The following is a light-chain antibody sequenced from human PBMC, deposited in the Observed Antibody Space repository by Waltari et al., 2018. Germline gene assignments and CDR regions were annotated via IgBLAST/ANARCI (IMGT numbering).Light chain of an antibody. V-gene: IGLV3-19*01. Sequence: SSELTQDPSVTVALGQTVRITCQGDRLKNFYASWYQQKPGQAPVLAFYGKNTRPSGIPDRFSGSSSGNTASLTITGAQAEDEADYYCNSRDNSGNHNVFGSGTKVTVL. J-gene: IGLJ6*01. CDR3: NSRDNSGNHNV. CDR2: GKN. CDR1: RLKNFY.